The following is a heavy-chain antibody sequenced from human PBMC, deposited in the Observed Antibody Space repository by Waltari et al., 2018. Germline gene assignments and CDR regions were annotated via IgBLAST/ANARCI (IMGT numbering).Heavy chain of an antibody. CDR2: INHSGST. V-gene: IGHV4-34*01. J-gene: IGHJ4*02. Sequence: QVQLQQWGAGLLKPSETLSLTCAVYGGSFSGYSWSWIRQPPGKGLEWIGEINHSGSTNYNPSLKSRVTISVDTSKNQFSLKLSSVTAADTAVYYCAASALRFLEWLFAEVWGQGTLVTVSS. CDR3: AASALRFLEWLFAEV. CDR1: GGSFSGYS. D-gene: IGHD3-3*01.